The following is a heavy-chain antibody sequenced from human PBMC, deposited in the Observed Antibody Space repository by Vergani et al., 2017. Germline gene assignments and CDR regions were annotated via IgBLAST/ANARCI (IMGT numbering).Heavy chain of an antibody. V-gene: IGHV1-3*01. CDR2: INAGNGNT. CDR1: GYTFTSYA. D-gene: IGHD3-3*01. J-gene: IGHJ4*02. Sequence: QVQLVQSGAEVKKPGASAKVSCKASGYTFTSYAMHWVRQAPGQRLEWMGWINAGNGNTKYSQKFQGRVTITRDTSASTAYMELSSLRSEDTAVYYCARGRITIFGVVTPFDYWGQGTLVTVSS. CDR3: ARGRITIFGVVTPFDY.